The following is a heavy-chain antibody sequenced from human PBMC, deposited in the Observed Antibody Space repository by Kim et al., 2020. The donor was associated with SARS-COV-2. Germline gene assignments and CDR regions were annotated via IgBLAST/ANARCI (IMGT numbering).Heavy chain of an antibody. CDR3: AKDIWDYSGMDA. CDR2: T. D-gene: IGHD3-16*01. J-gene: IGHJ6*02. V-gene: IGHV3-23*01. Sequence: TYDGAYVKGRLTISRDTSMNALYLQMNSLRPGDTAIYYFAKDIWDYSGMDAWGQGTTVTVSS.